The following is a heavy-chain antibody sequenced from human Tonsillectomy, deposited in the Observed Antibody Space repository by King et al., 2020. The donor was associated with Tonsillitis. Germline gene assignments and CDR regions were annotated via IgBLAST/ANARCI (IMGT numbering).Heavy chain of an antibody. V-gene: IGHV3-30*18. CDR2: ISYDGSNK. CDR3: AKCPTKFYDSSGYWFGNWYFDL. CDR1: GFTFSSYG. D-gene: IGHD3-22*01. J-gene: IGHJ2*01. Sequence: QVQLVESGGGVVQPGRSLGLSCAASGFTFSSYGMHWVRQAPGKGLEWVAVISYDGSNKYYADSVKGRFTISRDNSKNTLYLKMNSLRAEDTAVYYCAKCPTKFYDSSGYWFGNWYFDLWGRGTLVTISS.